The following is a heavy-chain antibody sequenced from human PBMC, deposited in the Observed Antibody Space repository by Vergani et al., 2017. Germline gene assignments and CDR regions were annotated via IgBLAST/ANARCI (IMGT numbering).Heavy chain of an antibody. CDR1: GFTFSDYY. D-gene: IGHD4-11*01. CDR3: ALTTLGNDAFDI. CDR2: IKQDGSEK. J-gene: IGHJ3*02. Sequence: VQLVESGGGLVKPGGSLRLSCAASGFTFSDYYMSWVRQAPGKGLEWVANIKQDGSEKYYVDSVKGRFTISRDNAKNSLYLQMNSLRAEDTAVYYCALTTLGNDAFDIWGQGTMVTVSS. V-gene: IGHV3-7*01.